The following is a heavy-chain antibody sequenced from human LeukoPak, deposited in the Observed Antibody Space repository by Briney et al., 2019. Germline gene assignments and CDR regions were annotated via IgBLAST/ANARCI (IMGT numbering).Heavy chain of an antibody. CDR2: ISGSGSTR. CDR3: VRDGASWGGDAFDV. J-gene: IGHJ3*01. Sequence: GGSLRLFCAASGFTFDTYEMNWVRQAPGKGLEWVSYISGSGSTRFYADSVKGRFTISRDNAKNSLYLQMNSLRAEDTAVYYCVRDGASWGGDAFDVWGQGTMVTVSS. V-gene: IGHV3-48*03. D-gene: IGHD3-10*01. CDR1: GFTFDTYE.